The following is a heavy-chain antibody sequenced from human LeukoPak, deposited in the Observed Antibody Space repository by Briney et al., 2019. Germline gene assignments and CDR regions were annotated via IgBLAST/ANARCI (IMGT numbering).Heavy chain of an antibody. J-gene: IGHJ4*02. Sequence: GGSLRLSCAASGFTVSSNYMSWVRQAPGKGLEWVSVIYSGGSTYYAGSVKGRFTISRDNSKNTLYLQMNSLRAEDTAVYYCARANDYGDFPREDWGQGTLVTVSS. D-gene: IGHD4-17*01. CDR3: ARANDYGDFPRED. CDR1: GFTVSSNY. CDR2: IYSGGST. V-gene: IGHV3-66*01.